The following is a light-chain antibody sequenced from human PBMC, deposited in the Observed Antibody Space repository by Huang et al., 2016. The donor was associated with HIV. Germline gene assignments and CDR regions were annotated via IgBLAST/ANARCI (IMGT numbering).Light chain of an antibody. J-gene: IGKJ2*01. CDR2: SGS. V-gene: IGKV2-28*01. Sequence: DIVMTQSPVSLPVTPGEPASISCMSSQSLLHSNGYNYLDWYLQKPGQSPQLLIYSGSNRASGVPDRFSGSGSGTDFTLKISRVEAEDVGVYYCMQALQTKTFGQGTKLEIK. CDR3: MQALQTKT. CDR1: QSLLHSNGYNY.